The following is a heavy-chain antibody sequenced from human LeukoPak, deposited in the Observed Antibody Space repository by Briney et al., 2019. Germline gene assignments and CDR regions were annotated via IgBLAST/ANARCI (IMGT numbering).Heavy chain of an antibody. V-gene: IGHV3-21*04. CDR2: ISSSSSYI. Sequence: GGSLRLSCAASGFTFSSYSMNWVRQAPGKGLEWVSSISSSSSYIYYADSVKGRFTISRDNARKSLYLQMNSLRAEDTAVYYCAKKTYYYGSMDVWGKGTTVTISS. D-gene: IGHD3-10*01. CDR1: GFTFSSYS. CDR3: AKKTYYYGSMDV. J-gene: IGHJ6*03.